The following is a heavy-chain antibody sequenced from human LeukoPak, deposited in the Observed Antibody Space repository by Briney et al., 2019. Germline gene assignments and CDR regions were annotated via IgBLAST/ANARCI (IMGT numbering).Heavy chain of an antibody. CDR3: ARGRGAYCGGDCYSLDAFDI. D-gene: IGHD2-21*01. V-gene: IGHV1-2*02. J-gene: IGHJ3*02. CDR2: INPNSGGT. CDR1: GYIFTSYD. Sequence: ASVKVSCKASGYIFTSYDINWVRQATGQGLEWMGWINPNSGGTNYAQKFQGRVTMTRDTSISTAYMELSRLRSDDTAVYYCARGRGAYCGGDCYSLDAFDIWGQGTMVTVSS.